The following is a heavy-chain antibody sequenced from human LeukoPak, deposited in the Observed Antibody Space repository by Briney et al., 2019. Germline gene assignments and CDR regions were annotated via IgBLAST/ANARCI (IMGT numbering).Heavy chain of an antibody. CDR1: GCRFTSYW. J-gene: IGHJ6*03. CDR2: IYPGDSDT. CDR3: ARSAAMGYYYYYYMDV. D-gene: IGHD5-18*01. V-gene: IGHV5-51*01. Sequence: GGSLKISFQGSGCRFTSYWIGWVRQMPGKGLEWMGIIYPGDSDTRYSPSFQGQVTISADKSISTAYLQWSSLKASDTAMYYCARSAAMGYYYYYYMDVWGKGTTVTVSS.